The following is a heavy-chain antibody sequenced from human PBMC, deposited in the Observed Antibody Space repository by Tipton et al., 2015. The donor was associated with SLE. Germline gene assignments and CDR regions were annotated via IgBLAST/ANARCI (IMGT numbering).Heavy chain of an antibody. CDR2: IYTSGST. V-gene: IGHV4-61*09. J-gene: IGHJ5*02. D-gene: IGHD5-12*01. CDR3: ARDVVATANWFDP. Sequence: TLSLTCTVSGGSISSGSYYWSWIRPPAGKGLEWIGHIYTSGSTNYNPSLKSRVTISVDTSKNQFSLKLSSVTAADTAVYYCARDVVATANWFDPWGQGTLVTVSS. CDR1: GGSISSGSYY.